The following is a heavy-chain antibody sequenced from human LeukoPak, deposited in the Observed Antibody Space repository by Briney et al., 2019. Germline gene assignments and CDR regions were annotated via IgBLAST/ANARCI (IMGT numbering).Heavy chain of an antibody. CDR3: ARYTISYGALSYFDY. J-gene: IGHJ4*02. V-gene: IGHV1-69*06. CDR1: GGTFSSYA. D-gene: IGHD5-18*01. Sequence: SVKVSCKASGGTFSSYAISWVRQAPGQGLEWMGGIIPIFGTANYAQKFRGRVTITADKSTSTAYMELGSLRSEDTAVYYCARYTISYGALSYFDYWGQGTLVTVSS. CDR2: IIPIFGTA.